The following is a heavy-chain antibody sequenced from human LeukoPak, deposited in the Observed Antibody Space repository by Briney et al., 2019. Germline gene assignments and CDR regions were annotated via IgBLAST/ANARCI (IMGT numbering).Heavy chain of an antibody. CDR3: VRGCNDYRDHRFHA. CDR2: VDTNTGIA. D-gene: IGHD4-17*01. J-gene: IGHJ5*02. Sequence: ASGKVCCKAAGYTFASYVMNCVRQSPGQGREWMGGVDTNTGIATYAQAFSGRVVFSLDPSVSTTYLQISSLKTEDPAVYYCVRGCNDYRDHRFHAWGQGTLVTVYS. CDR1: GYTFASYV. V-gene: IGHV7-4-1*02.